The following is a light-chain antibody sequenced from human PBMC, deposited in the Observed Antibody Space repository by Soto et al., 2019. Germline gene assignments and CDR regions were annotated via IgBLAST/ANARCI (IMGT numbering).Light chain of an antibody. J-gene: IGKJ3*01. CDR3: QQYGSSPS. Sequence: IVVTQSPGTLSLSPGERATLSCRASQSVSSSYLAWYQQKPGQAPRLLIYGASSRATGIPDRFSGSGSGTDFTLTMSRLEPEDFAVYYCQQYGSSPSFGPGT. CDR1: QSVSSSY. CDR2: GAS. V-gene: IGKV3-20*01.